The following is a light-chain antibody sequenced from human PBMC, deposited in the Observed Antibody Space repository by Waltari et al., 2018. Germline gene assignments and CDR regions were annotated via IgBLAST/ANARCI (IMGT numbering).Light chain of an antibody. J-gene: IGLJ1*01. CDR1: SSDVGGYNY. CDR2: DVS. Sequence: QSALTQPRSVSGSPGQSVTISCTGTSSDVGGYNYVSWYQQHPGKATKLMIYDVSKRPSGVPDRFSGSKSGNTASLTISGLQAEDEADYYCCSYAGSYKDVFGTGTKVTVL. CDR3: CSYAGSYKDV. V-gene: IGLV2-11*01.